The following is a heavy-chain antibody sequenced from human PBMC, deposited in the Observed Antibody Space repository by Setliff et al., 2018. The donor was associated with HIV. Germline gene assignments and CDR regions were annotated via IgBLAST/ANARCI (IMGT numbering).Heavy chain of an antibody. Sequence: SETLSLTCTVSGGSISISNYYWGWVRQPPGKGLEWVGNVDYTGSTYYNPSLKSRVTISVDTSKNQFSLRLNSVTAADTAVYYCARVQGYCSSTICSNWFDPWGQGTLVTVSS. CDR3: ARVQGYCSSTICSNWFDP. CDR2: VDYTGST. D-gene: IGHD2-2*01. V-gene: IGHV4-39*07. CDR1: GGSISISNYY. J-gene: IGHJ5*02.